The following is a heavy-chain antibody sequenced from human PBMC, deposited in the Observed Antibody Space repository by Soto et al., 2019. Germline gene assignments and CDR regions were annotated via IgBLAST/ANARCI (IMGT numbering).Heavy chain of an antibody. CDR1: GFTFSSYA. V-gene: IGHV3-30-3*01. CDR2: ISYDGSNK. D-gene: IGHD3-10*01. CDR3: ARDRGMVRGVINYYYGMDV. Sequence: GGSLRLSCAASGFTFSSYAMHWVRQAPGKGLEWVAVISYDGSNKYYADSVKGRFTISRDNSKNTLYLQMNSLRAEDTAVYYCARDRGMVRGVINYYYGMDVWGQGTTVTVSS. J-gene: IGHJ6*02.